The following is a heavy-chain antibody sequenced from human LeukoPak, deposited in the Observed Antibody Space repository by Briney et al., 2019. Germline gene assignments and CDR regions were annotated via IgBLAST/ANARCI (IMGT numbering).Heavy chain of an antibody. CDR1: GFTFTNYW. V-gene: IGHV3-74*01. J-gene: IGHJ4*02. D-gene: IGHD6-19*01. CDR2: INKDGGVL. Sequence: GGSLRLSCAASGFTFTNYWMHWVRQAPGKGLVWVSLINKDGGVLTYADSVKGRVTISRDNARNTLYLQMNSLRAEDTAVYYCVRSMSIAVSRNSNFDYWGQGTLVTVSS. CDR3: VRSMSIAVSRNSNFDY.